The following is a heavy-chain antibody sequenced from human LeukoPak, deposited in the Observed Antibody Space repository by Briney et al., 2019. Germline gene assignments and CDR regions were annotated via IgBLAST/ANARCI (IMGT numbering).Heavy chain of an antibody. V-gene: IGHV4-34*01. J-gene: IGHJ4*02. CDR3: ARATPGNIVVVPAAMPYFDY. CDR2: INHSGST. D-gene: IGHD2-2*01. Sequence: SETLSLTCAVYGGSFSGYYWSWIRQPPGKGLEWNGEINHSGSTNYNPSVKSRVTISVDTSKNQFSLKLSSVTAADTDVYYCARATPGNIVVVPAAMPYFDYSGQGTLVTVSS. CDR1: GGSFSGYY.